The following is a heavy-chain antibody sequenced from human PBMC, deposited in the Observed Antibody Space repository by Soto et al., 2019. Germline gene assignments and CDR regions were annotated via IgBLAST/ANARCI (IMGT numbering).Heavy chain of an antibody. CDR3: EYGESYEGYFDY. D-gene: IGHD2-21*01. CDR1: GGPISSYY. V-gene: IGHV4-59*01. Sequence: SETLSLTCSVSGGPISSYYWSWIRQPPGKGLEWIGYIYYSGSTNYNPSLRSRVTISVDTSKTHFSLKLSSVTAAETGVYYCEYGESYEGYFDYWGQGALVTVSS. J-gene: IGHJ4*02. CDR2: IYYSGST.